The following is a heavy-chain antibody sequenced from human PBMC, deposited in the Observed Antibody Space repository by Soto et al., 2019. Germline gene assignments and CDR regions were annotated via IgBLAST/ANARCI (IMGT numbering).Heavy chain of an antibody. CDR2: FYYGVTT. Sequence: SYTLSLTCTVSGGSVGSSDSYWVWIRQPPGKGLEWIGSFYYGVTTYYNPSLKSRVTVSVDTSKNLFSLNLNSVTAADTAIYYCGRRGLILVPLWGQGTMVTVSS. J-gene: IGHJ3*01. CDR1: GGSVGSSDSY. CDR3: GRRGLILVPL. D-gene: IGHD3-22*01. V-gene: IGHV4-39*01.